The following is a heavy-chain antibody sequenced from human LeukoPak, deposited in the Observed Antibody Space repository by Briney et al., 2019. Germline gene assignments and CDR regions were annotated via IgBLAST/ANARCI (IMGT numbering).Heavy chain of an antibody. J-gene: IGHJ3*02. CDR3: ARDRAYGDYRDAFDI. CDR1: GFTFSSYA. CDR2: ISYDGSNK. D-gene: IGHD4-17*01. Sequence: GGSLRLSCAASGFTFSSYAMHWVRQAPGKGLEWVAVISYDGSNKYYADSVKGRFTISRDNSKNTLYLRMNSLRAEDTAVYYCARDRAYGDYRDAFDIWGQGTMVTVSS. V-gene: IGHV3-30*04.